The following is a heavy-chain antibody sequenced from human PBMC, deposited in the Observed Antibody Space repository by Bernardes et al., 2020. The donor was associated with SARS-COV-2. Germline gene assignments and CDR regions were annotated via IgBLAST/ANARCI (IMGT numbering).Heavy chain of an antibody. Sequence: GWSMSLFCVASSFAFSNNAVSWGRPVPGEGLEWGSAISAIGGSTYYAESVKGRFTISRDNSRNTLYLEMNSLRAEDTAVYYCSKNAKYSSSSMEVWGQGTTVTVS. D-gene: IGHD6-6*01. J-gene: IGHJ6*02. CDR1: SFAFSNNA. V-gene: IGHV3-23*01. CDR3: SKNAKYSSSSMEV. CDR2: ISAIGGST.